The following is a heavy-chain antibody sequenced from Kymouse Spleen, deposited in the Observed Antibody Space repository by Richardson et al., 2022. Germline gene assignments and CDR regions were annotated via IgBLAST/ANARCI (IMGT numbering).Heavy chain of an antibody. Sequence: EVQLVESGGGLVKPGGSLRLSCAASGFTFSNAWMSWVRQAPGKGLEWVGRIKSKTDGGTTDYAAPVKGRFTISRDDSKNTLYLQMNSLKTEDTAVYYCTTAYYGSGSYYKWGQGTLVTVSS. J-gene: IGHJ4*02,IGHJ5*02. D-gene: IGHD3-10*01. CDR3: TTAYYGSGSYYK. CDR2: IKSKTDGGTT. CDR1: GFTFSNAW. V-gene: IGHV3-15*01.